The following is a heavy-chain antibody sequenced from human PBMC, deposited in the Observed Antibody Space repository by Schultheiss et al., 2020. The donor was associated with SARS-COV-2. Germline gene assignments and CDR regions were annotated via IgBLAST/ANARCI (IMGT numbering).Heavy chain of an antibody. J-gene: IGHJ5*02. D-gene: IGHD6-13*01. CDR1: GGSISSSNW. Sequence: SETLSLTCAVSGGSISSSNWWSWVRQPPGKGLEWIGEIYHSGSTNYNSSLKSRVTISVDKSKNQFSLKLSSVTAADTAVYYCAREDRSSSGNNWFDPWGQGTLVTVSS. V-gene: IGHV4-4*02. CDR3: AREDRSSSGNNWFDP. CDR2: IYHSGST.